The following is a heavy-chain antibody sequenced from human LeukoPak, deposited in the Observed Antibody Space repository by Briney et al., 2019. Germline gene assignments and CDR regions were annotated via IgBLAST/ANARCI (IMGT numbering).Heavy chain of an antibody. V-gene: IGHV3-23*01. CDR2: ISGSGGST. D-gene: IGHD5-18*01. CDR1: GFTFSSYA. Sequence: GGSLRLSCAASGFTFSSYAMSWVRQAPGKGLEWVSAISGSGGSTYYADSVKGRFTISRDNSENTLYLQMNSLRAEDTAVYYCANLYRYSYGSPPLDYWGQGTLVTVSS. CDR3: ANLYRYSYGSPPLDY. J-gene: IGHJ4*02.